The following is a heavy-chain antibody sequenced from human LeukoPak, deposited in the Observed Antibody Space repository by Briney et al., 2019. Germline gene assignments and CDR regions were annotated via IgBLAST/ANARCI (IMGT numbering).Heavy chain of an antibody. D-gene: IGHD1-26*01. J-gene: IGHJ6*02. V-gene: IGHV1-2*02. CDR2: INPNSGGT. CDR3: ARCVGATNYYYYGMDV. CDR1: GYTFTGYY. Sequence: ASVKVSCKASGYTFTGYYMHWVRQAPGQGLEWMGWINPNSGGTNYAQKFQGRVTMTRDTSISTAYMELSRLRSDDTAVYYCARCVGATNYYYYGMDVWGQGTTVTVSS.